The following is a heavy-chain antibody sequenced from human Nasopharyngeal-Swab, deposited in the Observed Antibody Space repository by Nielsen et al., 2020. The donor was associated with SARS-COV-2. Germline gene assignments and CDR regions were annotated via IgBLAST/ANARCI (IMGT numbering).Heavy chain of an antibody. J-gene: IGHJ6*02. CDR2: ISSSGSTI. D-gene: IGHD5-12*01. Sequence: GESLKISCAASGFTFSSYAMSWVRQAPGKGLEWVSYISSSGSTIYYADSVKGRFTISRDNSKNTVNLQMNSLRVEDTAIYYCAKDRDSGDDSDDYYHYYGMDVWGQGTTVTVFS. CDR1: GFTFSSYA. V-gene: IGHV3-23*01. CDR3: AKDRDSGDDSDDYYHYYGMDV.